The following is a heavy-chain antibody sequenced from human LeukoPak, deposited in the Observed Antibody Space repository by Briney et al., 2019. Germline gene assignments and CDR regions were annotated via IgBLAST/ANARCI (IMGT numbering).Heavy chain of an antibody. CDR1: GDSFRSSLYY. V-gene: IGHV4-39*07. D-gene: IGHD3-16*01. Sequence: SETLSLTCTVSGDSFRSSLYYWGWIRQPPGTGLEWIGQISYTGNTYYNPSLKSRVTISLDTSKNQFSLNLSSVTAADTAIYYCAKNPHHDDDADEGFDYWGQGTLVTVSS. CDR2: ISYTGNT. CDR3: AKNPHHDDDADEGFDY. J-gene: IGHJ4*02.